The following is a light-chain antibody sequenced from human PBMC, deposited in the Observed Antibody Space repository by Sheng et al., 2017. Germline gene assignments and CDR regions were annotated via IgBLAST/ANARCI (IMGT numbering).Light chain of an antibody. CDR3: QESYSTPLT. Sequence: IQMTQSPSTLSASVGDRVIITCRASQGVKTWLAWYQQKAGKAPKLLIYSASSLQGGVPPRFSGSGSGTDFTLTINNLQPEDVATYYCQESYSTPLTFGQGTKVEIK. V-gene: IGKV1-39*01. CDR1: QGVKTW. CDR2: SAS. J-gene: IGKJ1*01.